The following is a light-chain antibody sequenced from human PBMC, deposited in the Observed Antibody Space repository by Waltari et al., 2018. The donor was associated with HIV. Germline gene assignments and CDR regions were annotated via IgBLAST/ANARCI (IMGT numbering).Light chain of an antibody. J-gene: IGKJ5*01. CDR2: EVS. Sequence: DIVMTQTPFSLSVTPGQAASVSCRSSQSLLHSDGKTFLYWYLQKAGQSPKLLIYEVSNRVSGVPERFRGSGSGTNFTLEISRVEAGDVGVYYCMQSLELPAITFGQGTRLEIK. CDR1: QSLLHSDGKTF. CDR3: MQSLELPAIT. V-gene: IGKV2D-29*02.